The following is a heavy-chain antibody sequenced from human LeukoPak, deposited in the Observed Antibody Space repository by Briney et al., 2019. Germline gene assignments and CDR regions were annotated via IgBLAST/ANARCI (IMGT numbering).Heavy chain of an antibody. CDR2: IYYSGST. CDR1: GGPVSSGSYY. Sequence: SETLSLTCTVSGGPVSSGSYYWSWIRQPPGKGLEWIGYIYYSGSTNYNPSLKSRVTISVDTSKNQFSLKLSSVTAADTAVYYCARAPRGYCSSTSCYLGALDYWGQGTLVTVSS. J-gene: IGHJ4*02. V-gene: IGHV4-61*01. D-gene: IGHD2-2*01. CDR3: ARAPRGYCSSTSCYLGALDY.